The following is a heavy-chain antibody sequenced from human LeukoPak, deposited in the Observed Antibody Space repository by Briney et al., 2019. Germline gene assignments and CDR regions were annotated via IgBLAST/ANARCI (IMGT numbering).Heavy chain of an antibody. CDR1: GFTFSDYY. Sequence: GGSLRLSCAASGFTFSDYYMSWFRQAPGKGPEWLSYISSSGSTIYYAASVKGRFTISRDNAKNSLYLQMNSLRADDTAVYYCARVVVYDSSGYYYWGQGTLVTVSS. CDR3: ARVVVYDSSGYYY. CDR2: ISSSGSTI. D-gene: IGHD3-22*01. J-gene: IGHJ4*02. V-gene: IGHV3-11*01.